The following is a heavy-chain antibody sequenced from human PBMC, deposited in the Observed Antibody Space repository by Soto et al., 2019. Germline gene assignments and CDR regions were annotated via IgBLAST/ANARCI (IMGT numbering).Heavy chain of an antibody. CDR1: GYTFNSYG. Sequence: ASVKVSCNASGYTFNSYGIGWLRHAPGQGLEWMGWISDYNGNTKYVQKVQSRVTMTTDKSTSTDYMEMRSMRSEDTAVYYCARGGGNDPRPVDYWGQGTLVTVSS. D-gene: IGHD5-12*01. CDR2: ISDYNGNT. CDR3: ARGGGNDPRPVDY. V-gene: IGHV1-18*01. J-gene: IGHJ4*02.